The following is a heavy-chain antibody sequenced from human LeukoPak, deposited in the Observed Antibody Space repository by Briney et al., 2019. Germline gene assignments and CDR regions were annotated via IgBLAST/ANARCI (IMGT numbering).Heavy chain of an antibody. J-gene: IGHJ6*02. CDR2: ISAYNGNT. Sequence: GASVTVSCKASGYTFSNYGVTWVRQAPGQGLEWMGWISAYNGNTNYAQKLQGRVTMTTDTSTSTAYMELRSLRSDDTAVYYCARAEPMGPQSPYGMDVWGQGTTVTVSS. CDR1: GYTFSNYG. CDR3: ARAEPMGPQSPYGMDV. D-gene: IGHD1-14*01. V-gene: IGHV1-18*01.